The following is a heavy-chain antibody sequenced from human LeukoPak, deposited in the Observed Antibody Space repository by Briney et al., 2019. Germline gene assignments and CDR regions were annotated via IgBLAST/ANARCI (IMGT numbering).Heavy chain of an antibody. V-gene: IGHV4-59*01. CDR1: GGSISSYY. Sequence: PSETLSLTCTVSGGSISSYYWSWIRQPPGKGLEWIGYIYYSGSTNYNPSLKSRVTISVDTSKNQFSLKLSSVTAADTAVYYCARDNNSLSFDYWGQGTLVTVSS. J-gene: IGHJ4*02. D-gene: IGHD1-14*01. CDR2: IYYSGST. CDR3: ARDNNSLSFDY.